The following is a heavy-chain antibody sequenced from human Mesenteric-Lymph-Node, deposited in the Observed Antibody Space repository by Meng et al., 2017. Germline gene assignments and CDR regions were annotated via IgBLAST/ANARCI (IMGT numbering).Heavy chain of an antibody. CDR2: ISYDGSNK. Sequence: GESLKISCAASGFTFSSYAMHWVRQAPGKGLEWVAVISYDGSNKYYADSVKGRFTISRDNSKNTLYLQMNSLRAEDTAVYYCARETNSSGWYDYYYYSGMDVWGQGTTVTVSS. CDR1: GFTFSSYA. J-gene: IGHJ6*02. CDR3: ARETNSSGWYDYYYYSGMDV. D-gene: IGHD6-19*01. V-gene: IGHV3-30*01.